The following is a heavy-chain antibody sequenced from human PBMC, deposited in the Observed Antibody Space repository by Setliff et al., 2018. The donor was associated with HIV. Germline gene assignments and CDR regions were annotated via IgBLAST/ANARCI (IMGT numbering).Heavy chain of an antibody. CDR3: ARAGLQGIVTAVGPRANCLDP. CDR2: ISAYTGHT. V-gene: IGHV1-18*01. D-gene: IGHD1-26*01. J-gene: IGHJ5*02. Sequence: GASVNVSCKASGYSFINYGISWVRQAPGQGPEWMGWISAYTGHTDYAPRLLGRVTMTTDTSTSTAYMELRSLTSDDTAVYYCARAGLQGIVTAVGPRANCLDPWGQGTRVTVSS. CDR1: GYSFINYG.